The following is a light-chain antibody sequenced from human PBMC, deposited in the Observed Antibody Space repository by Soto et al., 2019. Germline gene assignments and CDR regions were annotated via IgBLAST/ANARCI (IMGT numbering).Light chain of an antibody. V-gene: IGKV1-5*01. CDR1: QSISSW. CDR3: QQYETSPLT. J-gene: IGKJ5*01. Sequence: DIQMTQSPSTLSASVGDRVTITCRASQSISSWLAWYQQKPGKAPKLLSYDASSLESGVPSRFSGSGSGTEFTLTISSLQPDDSATYYCQQYETSPLTFGQGTRLE. CDR2: DAS.